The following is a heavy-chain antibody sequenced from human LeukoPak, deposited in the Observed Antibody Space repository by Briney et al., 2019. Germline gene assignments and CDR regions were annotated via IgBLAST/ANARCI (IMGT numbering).Heavy chain of an antibody. CDR1: GFTFSSYS. CDR2: ISSSSSYI. V-gene: IGHV3-21*01. Sequence: GGSLRLSCAASGFTFSSYSMNLVRQAPGKGLEWVSSISSSSSYIYYADSVKGRFTISRDNTKNSLYLQMNSLRAEDTAVYYCARIASLNAFDIWGQGTMVTVSS. D-gene: IGHD3-22*01. CDR3: ARIASLNAFDI. J-gene: IGHJ3*02.